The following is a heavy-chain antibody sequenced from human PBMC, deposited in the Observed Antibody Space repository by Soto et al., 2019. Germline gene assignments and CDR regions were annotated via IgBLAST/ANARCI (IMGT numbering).Heavy chain of an antibody. Sequence: QAQLVESGGGVVQPGRSLRLSCAASGFSFSNNGMHWVRQAPGKGLEWVAIISYDGSKKYYADSVKGRFTISRDNSKNTLYLQMNSLRVEDTAVYYCAKDRVESGLGEIDYWGQGTLVTVSS. CDR1: GFSFSNNG. D-gene: IGHD3-16*01. V-gene: IGHV3-30*18. J-gene: IGHJ4*02. CDR3: AKDRVESGLGEIDY. CDR2: ISYDGSKK.